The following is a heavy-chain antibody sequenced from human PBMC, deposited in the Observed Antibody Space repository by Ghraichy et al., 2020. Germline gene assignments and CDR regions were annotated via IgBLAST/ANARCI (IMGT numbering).Heavy chain of an antibody. Sequence: SETLSLTCAVYGGSFSGYYWSWIRQPPGKGLEWIGEINHSGSTNYNPSLKSRVTISVDTSKNQFSLKLSSVTAADTAVYYCARGILRTRSWKGVTYDAFDIWGQGTMVTVSS. V-gene: IGHV4-34*01. CDR3: ARGILRTRSWKGVTYDAFDI. CDR2: INHSGST. D-gene: IGHD2-21*02. CDR1: GGSFSGYY. J-gene: IGHJ3*02.